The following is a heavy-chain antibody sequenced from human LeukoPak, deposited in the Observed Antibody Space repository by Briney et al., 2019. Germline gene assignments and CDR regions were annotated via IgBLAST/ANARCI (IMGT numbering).Heavy chain of an antibody. Sequence: ASVKVSCKASGYTFTYYYMHWVRQAPGQGLEWMGWINPNSGGTNYAQKFQGRVTMTRDTSISTAYMELSRLRSDDTAVYFCARGSVMTSDYYYDMDVWGQGTTVTVSS. CDR3: ARGSVMTSDYYYDMDV. CDR2: INPNSGGT. V-gene: IGHV1-2*02. D-gene: IGHD2-21*02. J-gene: IGHJ6*02. CDR1: GYTFTYYY.